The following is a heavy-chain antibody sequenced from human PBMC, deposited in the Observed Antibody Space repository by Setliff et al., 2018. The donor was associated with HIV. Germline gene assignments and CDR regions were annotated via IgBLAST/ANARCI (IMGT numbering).Heavy chain of an antibody. J-gene: IGHJ6*02. Sequence: NPSETLSLTCTVSGGSISSDYWSWIRQPPGKGLEWIGYIYYSGSTNYYPSLKSRVTISVATSKNQFSLKLNSVTTADTAVYYCARSRTSSGYYGVTGYGMDVWGQGTTVTVSS. CDR3: ARSRTSSGYYGVTGYGMDV. CDR2: IYYSGST. D-gene: IGHD3-22*01. CDR1: GGSISSDY. V-gene: IGHV4-59*01.